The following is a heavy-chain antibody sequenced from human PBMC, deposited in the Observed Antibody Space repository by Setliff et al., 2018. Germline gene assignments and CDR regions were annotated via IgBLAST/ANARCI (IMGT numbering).Heavy chain of an antibody. J-gene: IGHJ4*02. CDR2: INHSGST. CDR3: ARDDTYDFWGGRGYFDS. D-gene: IGHD3-3*01. Sequence: ETLSLTCAVYGGSFSGYYWSWICQPPGKGLEWIGEINHSGSTNYNPSLKSRVTISVDTSKNQFSLKLSSVTAADTAVYYCARDDTYDFWGGRGYFDSWGRGTLVTVSS. V-gene: IGHV4-34*01. CDR1: GGSFSGYY.